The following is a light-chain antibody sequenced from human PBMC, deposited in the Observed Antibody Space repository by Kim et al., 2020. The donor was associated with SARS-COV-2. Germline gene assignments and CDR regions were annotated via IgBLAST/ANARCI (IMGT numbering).Light chain of an antibody. CDR1: NIETKS. Sequence: APGKTAMFPCGGNNIETKSVRWYQQKPGQAPVLVVYFDSDRPSGIPERFSGSISGNTATLTISRVEAGDEADYYCQVWHSSSGHVVFGGGTQLTVL. CDR3: QVWHSSSGHVV. V-gene: IGLV3-21*03. CDR2: FDS. J-gene: IGLJ2*01.